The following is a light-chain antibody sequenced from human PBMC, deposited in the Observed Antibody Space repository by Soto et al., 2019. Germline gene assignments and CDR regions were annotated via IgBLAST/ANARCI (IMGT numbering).Light chain of an antibody. J-gene: IGLJ1*01. Sequence: QSVLTQPASVSGSPGQSITISCTGTSSDVGGYKYVSWYQQHPGKAPKLMIYDVRNRPSGVSNRFSGSKSGNTASLTISGLQAEDEADYYCGSYTSSSTNYVFGTGTKLTVL. CDR2: DVR. CDR3: GSYTSSSTNYV. CDR1: SSDVGGYKY. V-gene: IGLV2-14*01.